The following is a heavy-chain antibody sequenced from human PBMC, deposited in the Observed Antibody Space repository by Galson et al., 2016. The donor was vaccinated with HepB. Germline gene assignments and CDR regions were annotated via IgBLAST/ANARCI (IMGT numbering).Heavy chain of an antibody. V-gene: IGHV3-7*01. J-gene: IGHJ4*02. Sequence: SLRLSCAASGFTFSHYWMNWVRQAPGKGLGWVAIINQDGSEKYSVDSLKGRFTISRDNAKSSLYLQMNSLRAEDTAVYYCAMGNSGWPDYWGQGTLVTVSS. D-gene: IGHD6-19*01. CDR1: GFTFSHYW. CDR2: INQDGSEK. CDR3: AMGNSGWPDY.